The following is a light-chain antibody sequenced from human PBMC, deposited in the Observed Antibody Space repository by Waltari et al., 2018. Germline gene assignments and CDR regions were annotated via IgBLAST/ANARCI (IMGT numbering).Light chain of an antibody. Sequence: QTVVTQEPSFSVSPGGTVTLTCGLSSGSVSASYYPSWYQQTPGQAPRTLLYPTNPRSSGVPDRFSGSILGNRAALTITGAQADDESDYYCVLYMGSGIPVFGGGTQLTVL. CDR1: SGSVSASYY. CDR2: PTN. J-gene: IGLJ7*01. V-gene: IGLV8-61*01. CDR3: VLYMGSGIPV.